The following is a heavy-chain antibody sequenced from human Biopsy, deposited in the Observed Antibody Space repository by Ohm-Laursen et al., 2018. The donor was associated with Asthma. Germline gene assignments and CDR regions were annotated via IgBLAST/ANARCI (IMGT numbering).Heavy chain of an antibody. CDR1: GFTFSSYG. J-gene: IGHJ4*02. Sequence: SLRLSCAALGFTFSSYGMHWVRQAPGKGLEWVAVISYDGSNKYYADSVKGRFTISRDNSKNTLYLQMNSLRAEDTAVYYCASQSSGPDFWSGYYYFDYWGQGTLGTVSS. V-gene: IGHV3-30*03. CDR3: ASQSSGPDFWSGYYYFDY. CDR2: ISYDGSNK. D-gene: IGHD3-3*01.